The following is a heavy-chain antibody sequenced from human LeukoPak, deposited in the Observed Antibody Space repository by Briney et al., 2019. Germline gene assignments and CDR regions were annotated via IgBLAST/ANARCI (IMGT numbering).Heavy chain of an antibody. CDR3: ARAGYSTTKIFDY. V-gene: IGHV4-59*12. D-gene: IGHD5-12*01. J-gene: IGHJ4*02. CDR1: GDSIIGYY. Sequence: KPSETLSLTCTVSGDSIIGYYWTWIRQPPGKGLGWIGYVYYSGTAIYTPSLKSRVTISVDTSKNQFSLKLSSVTAADTAVYYCARAGYSTTKIFDYWGQGALVTVSS. CDR2: VYYSGTA.